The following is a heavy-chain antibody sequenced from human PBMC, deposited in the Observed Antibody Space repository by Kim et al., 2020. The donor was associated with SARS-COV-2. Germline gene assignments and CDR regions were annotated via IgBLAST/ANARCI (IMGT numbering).Heavy chain of an antibody. CDR3: TRANPIAGGWYDAFD. CDR2: IRSKANSYAT. V-gene: IGHV3-73*01. CDR1: GFTLSGST. J-gene: IGHJ3*01. D-gene: IGHD6-13*01. Sequence: GGSLRLSCAASGFTLSGSTVHWVRQASGKGLEWVGRIRSKANSYATAYAASVKNSFTISRDDSKNTAYLQMNILKTEDTAVYYCTRANPIAGGWYDAFD.